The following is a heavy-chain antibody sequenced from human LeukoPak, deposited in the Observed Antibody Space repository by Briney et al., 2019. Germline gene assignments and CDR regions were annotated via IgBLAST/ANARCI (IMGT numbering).Heavy chain of an antibody. V-gene: IGHV1-18*01. CDR3: ARDRAYYYDSSGYYPFDY. CDR2: ISAYNGNT. D-gene: IGHD3-22*01. Sequence: ASVKGSCKASGYTFTSYGISWVRQAPGQGLEWRGWISAYNGNTNYAQKLQGRVTMTTDTSTSTAYMELRSLRSDDTAVYYCARDRAYYYDSSGYYPFDYWGQGTLVTVSS. J-gene: IGHJ4*02. CDR1: GYTFTSYG.